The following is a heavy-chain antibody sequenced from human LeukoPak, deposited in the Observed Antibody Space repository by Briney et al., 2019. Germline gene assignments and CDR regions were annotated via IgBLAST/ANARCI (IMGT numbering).Heavy chain of an antibody. J-gene: IGHJ4*02. CDR3: ARDPGYSSGSPDY. CDR2: INPNSGGT. D-gene: IGHD6-19*01. Sequence: ASVKVSCKASGYTFTGYYMHWVRQAPGQGLEWMGWINPNSGGTNYAQKFQGRVTMTRDTSISTAYMELSRLRSDDTAVYYCARDPGYSSGSPDYWAREPWSPSPQ. V-gene: IGHV1-2*02. CDR1: GYTFTGYY.